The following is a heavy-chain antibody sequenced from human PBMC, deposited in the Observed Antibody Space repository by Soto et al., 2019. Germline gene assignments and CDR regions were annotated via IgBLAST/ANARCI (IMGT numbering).Heavy chain of an antibody. J-gene: IGHJ4*02. CDR2: IAHLERT. D-gene: IGHD2-15*01. CDR1: VVRMSYGGYS. V-gene: IGHV4-30-2*06. Sequence: TLTIPCILFVVRMSYGGYSWSWTRQSPGKGLEWLGYIAHLERTYYNPSFKSRRSLSIDRTRNQFSLSLSSMAAADKALYYCARGGGYDSFDFWGQGIKVTVSS. CDR3: ARGGGYDSFDF.